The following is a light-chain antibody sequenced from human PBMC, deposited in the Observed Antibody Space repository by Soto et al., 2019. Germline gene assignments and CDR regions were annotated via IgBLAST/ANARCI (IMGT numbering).Light chain of an antibody. CDR2: GTT. V-gene: IGLV1-40*01. Sequence: QSVLTQPASVSGAPGQWVTISCTGSNSNIGSGYNVHWYQQLPGTAPKLRIFGTTNRPSGVPDRFSGSKSGSSAFLAITRVRAEEEADYYCRSSDTSLSDSAVFGVGTKLTVL. CDR3: RSSDTSLSDSAV. CDR1: NSNIGSGYN. J-gene: IGLJ2*01.